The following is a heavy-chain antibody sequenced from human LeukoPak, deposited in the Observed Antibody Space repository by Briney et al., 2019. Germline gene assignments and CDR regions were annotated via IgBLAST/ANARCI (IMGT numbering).Heavy chain of an antibody. D-gene: IGHD6-6*01. V-gene: IGHV4-30-2*01. CDR3: ARVPGYSSSSGGLDP. CDR1: GDSISSGAYS. Sequence: SETLSLTCAVSGDSISSGAYSWSWIRQPPGKGLEWIGYIYHSGSTNYNPSLKSRVTISVDTSKNQFSLKLSSVTAADTAVYYCARVPGYSSSSGGLDPWGQGTLVTVSS. CDR2: IYHSGST. J-gene: IGHJ5*02.